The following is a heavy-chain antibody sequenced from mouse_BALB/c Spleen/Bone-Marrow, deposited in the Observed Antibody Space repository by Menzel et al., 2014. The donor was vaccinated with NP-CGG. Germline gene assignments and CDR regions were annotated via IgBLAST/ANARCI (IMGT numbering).Heavy chain of an antibody. V-gene: IGHV5-12*02. J-gene: IGHJ3*01. CDR1: GFTFSDYY. Sequence: EVQRVESGGGLEQPGGSLKLSCATSGFTFSDYYMYWVRQTPEKRLEWVAYISNGGGSAYYPDTVKGRFTISRDNDKNTLYLQMSRLKSEDTAVYYCARHDYRYDTWFAYWGQGTLVTVSA. CDR3: ARHDYRYDTWFAY. CDR2: ISNGGGSA. D-gene: IGHD2-14*01.